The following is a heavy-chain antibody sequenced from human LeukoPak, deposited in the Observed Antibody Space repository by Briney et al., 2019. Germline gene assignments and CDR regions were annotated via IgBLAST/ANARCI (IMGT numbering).Heavy chain of an antibody. CDR1: GFTFSSYW. Sequence: GGSLRLSCAASGFTFSSYWMHWVRQAPGKGLVWVSRISTDGGITSHADSVRGRFTISRDNPRNTLYMQMSRLRVQNAAVYYCARPSRPDGHYGMDVWGQGTTVTVYS. CDR2: ISTDGGIT. D-gene: IGHD5-24*01. J-gene: IGHJ6*02. V-gene: IGHV3-74*01. CDR3: ARPSRPDGHYGMDV.